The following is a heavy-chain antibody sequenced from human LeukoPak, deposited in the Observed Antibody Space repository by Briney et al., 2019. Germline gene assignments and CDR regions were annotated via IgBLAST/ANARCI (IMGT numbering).Heavy chain of an antibody. CDR2: MNKGGSET. CDR1: GFTFGRHW. V-gene: IGHV3-7*01. Sequence: GGSLRLSFAASGFTFGRHWMSWVRKAPGKGLEWVAHMNKGGSETTNVASVKGRFTISRDDGKNLVFLQMHSLRVEDAAVYYCARDGVAGGFDYWGQGILVTVSS. CDR3: ARDGVAGGFDY. J-gene: IGHJ4*02. D-gene: IGHD6-19*01.